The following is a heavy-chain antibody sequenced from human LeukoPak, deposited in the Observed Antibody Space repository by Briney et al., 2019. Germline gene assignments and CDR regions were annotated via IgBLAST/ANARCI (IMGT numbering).Heavy chain of an antibody. CDR1: GFTVSSNY. J-gene: IGHJ4*02. CDR3: AKGTNRVFDY. D-gene: IGHD1-14*01. Sequence: GGSLRLSCAASGFTVSSNYMSWVRQAPGKGLEWVSAISGSGGSTHYADSVKGRFTISRDNSKNTLYLQMNSLRAEDTAVYYCAKGTNRVFDYWGQGTLVTVSS. CDR2: ISGSGGST. V-gene: IGHV3-23*01.